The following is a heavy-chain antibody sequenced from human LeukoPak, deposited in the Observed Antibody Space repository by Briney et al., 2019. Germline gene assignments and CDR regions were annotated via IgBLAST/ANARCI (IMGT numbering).Heavy chain of an antibody. J-gene: IGHJ4*02. CDR1: GYTFTGYY. CDR2: INPNSGGT. D-gene: IGHD5-18*01. V-gene: IGHV1-2*02. CDR3: ARSWSPYSYGQPPDY. Sequence: GASVKVSCKASGYTFTGYYMHWVRQAPGQGLEWMGWINPNSGGTNYAQKFQGRVTMTRDTSISTAYMELSRLRSDDTAVYYCARSWSPYSYGQPPDYWGQGTLVTVSS.